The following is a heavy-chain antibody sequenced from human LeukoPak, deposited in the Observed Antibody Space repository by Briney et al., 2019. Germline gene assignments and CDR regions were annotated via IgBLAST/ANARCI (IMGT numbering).Heavy chain of an antibody. CDR3: ARGGGEAPSS. CDR1: GGSIGSHY. CDR2: INHSGST. Sequence: SETLSLTCTVSGGSIGSHYWSWIRQPPGKALEWIGEINHSGSTNYSPSLKSRVTISTDTSKNQFSLKLSSVTAADTAVYFCARGGGEAPSSWGQGILVTVSS. J-gene: IGHJ4*02. D-gene: IGHD2-21*01. V-gene: IGHV4-34*01.